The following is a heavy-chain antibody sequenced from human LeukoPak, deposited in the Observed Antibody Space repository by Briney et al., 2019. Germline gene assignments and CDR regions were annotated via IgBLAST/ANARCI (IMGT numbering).Heavy chain of an antibody. J-gene: IGHJ3*02. CDR3: ARGGVEMATMEAFDI. V-gene: IGHV4-59*01. CDR1: GGSISSYY. Sequence: SETLSLTCTVSGGSISSYYWSWIRQPPGKGLEWIGYIYYSGSTNYNPSLKSRVTISVDTSKNQFSLKLSSVTAADTAVYYCARGGVEMATMEAFDIWGQGTMVTVSS. CDR2: IYYSGST. D-gene: IGHD5-24*01.